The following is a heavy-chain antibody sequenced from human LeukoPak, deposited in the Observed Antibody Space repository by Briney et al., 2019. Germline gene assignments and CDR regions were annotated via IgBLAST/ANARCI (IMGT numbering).Heavy chain of an antibody. CDR2: IYPGDSDT. J-gene: IGHJ6*02. CDR3: ARWKDYYYGVDV. V-gene: IGHV5-51*01. D-gene: IGHD1-1*01. CDR1: GYRFISYW. Sequence: GESLKISCQGSGYRFISYWIGWVRQMPGKGLEWMGIIYPGDSDTRYSPSFQGQVTISADKSINTAYLQWSNLKASDTAMYYCARWKDYYYGVDVWDQGTTVTVSS.